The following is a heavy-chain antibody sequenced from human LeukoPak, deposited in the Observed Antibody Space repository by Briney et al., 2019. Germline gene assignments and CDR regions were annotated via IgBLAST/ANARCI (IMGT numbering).Heavy chain of an antibody. J-gene: IGHJ5*02. CDR2: ISSSGTAK. CDR3: ARVRTYGEHQFDP. V-gene: IGHV3-48*03. CDR1: GFIFSSYE. D-gene: IGHD4-17*01. Sequence: RPGGSLRLSCVASGFIFSSYEMTWVRQASGEGLEWVSYISSSGTAKYYPDSVKGRFTISRDNAKNSLYLQMNSLRAEDTAVYYCARVRTYGEHQFDPWGQGTLVTVSS.